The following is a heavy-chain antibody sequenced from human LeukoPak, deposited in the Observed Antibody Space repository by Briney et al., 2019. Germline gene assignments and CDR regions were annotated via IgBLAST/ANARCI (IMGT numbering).Heavy chain of an antibody. D-gene: IGHD3-9*01. Sequence: ASVKVSCKASGYTFTSYAMNWVRQAPGQGLEWMGWINTNTGNPTYAQGFTGRFVFSLDTSVSTAYLQISSLKAEDTAVYYCARGLRYFDWLGGEVDYWGQGTLVTVSS. J-gene: IGHJ4*02. CDR1: GYTFTSYA. CDR3: ARGLRYFDWLGGEVDY. V-gene: IGHV7-4-1*02. CDR2: INTNTGNP.